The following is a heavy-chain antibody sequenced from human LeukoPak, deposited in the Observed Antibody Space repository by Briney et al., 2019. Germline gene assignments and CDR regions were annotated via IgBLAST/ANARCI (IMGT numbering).Heavy chain of an antibody. J-gene: IGHJ4*02. Sequence: GGSLRLSCAASGFTFGSYAMYWVRQAPGKGLEWVSGIFGSGGSAHYADSVKGRFTISRDNSKNTVYLQMDSLRAEDMATYYCAKTTTGYSSGRYPAWPIDYWGQGTLVTVSS. D-gene: IGHD2-15*01. CDR2: IFGSGGSA. CDR1: GFTFGSYA. V-gene: IGHV3-23*01. CDR3: AKTTTGYSSGRYPAWPIDY.